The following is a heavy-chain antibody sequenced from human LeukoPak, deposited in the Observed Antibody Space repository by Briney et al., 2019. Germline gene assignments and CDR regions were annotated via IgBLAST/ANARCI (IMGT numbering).Heavy chain of an antibody. CDR2: LIPLLGTT. CDR1: GGTFTNYG. CDR3: ARVDGYSSSWDWFDP. Sequence: SVKVSCKASGGTFTNYGISWVRQAPGQGLEWMGALIPLLGTTNYAQKFQGRVTFTADESTSTAYMELSSLRSDDTAMYYCARVDGYSSSWDWFDPWGQGTLVTVSS. J-gene: IGHJ5*02. V-gene: IGHV1-69*13. D-gene: IGHD6-13*01.